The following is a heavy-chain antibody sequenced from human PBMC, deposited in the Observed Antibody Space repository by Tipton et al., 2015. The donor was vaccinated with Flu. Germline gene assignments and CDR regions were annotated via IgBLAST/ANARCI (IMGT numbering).Heavy chain of an antibody. CDR3: ARLPYYDVDLKNFYFDY. CDR1: RGSINSYY. J-gene: IGHJ4*02. D-gene: IGHD3-10*02. V-gene: IGHV4-59*08. Sequence: TLSLTCTVSRGSINSYYWSXXXQPPGKGLEWIGYLHYSGSTNYNPSLRSRVTISEGTSMNQFSLKLRSVTAADTAVYYCARLPYYDVDLKNFYFDYWGQGALVXVSS. CDR2: LHYSGST.